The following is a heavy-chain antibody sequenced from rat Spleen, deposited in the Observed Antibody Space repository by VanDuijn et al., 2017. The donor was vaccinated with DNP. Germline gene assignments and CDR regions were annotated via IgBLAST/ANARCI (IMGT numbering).Heavy chain of an antibody. CDR2: ISTGGST. Sequence: QVQLKESGPGMVQPSQTLSLTCTVSGFSLTDYNVHWVRQPPGKVLEWIAAISTGGSTYYNSALKSRLSISRDTSKSQVFLRMNSLQTEDTAIYHCTRDLNWGGFFDYWGQGVMVTVSS. CDR1: GFSLTDYN. CDR3: TRDLNWGGFFDY. J-gene: IGHJ2*01. D-gene: IGHD5-1*01. V-gene: IGHV2-19*01.